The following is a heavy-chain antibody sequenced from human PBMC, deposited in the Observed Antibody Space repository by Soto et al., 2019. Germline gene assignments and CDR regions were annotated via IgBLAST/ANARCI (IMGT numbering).Heavy chain of an antibody. V-gene: IGHV4-34*01. CDR3: ARGAIFGAAILFDP. Sequence: SETLSLTCAVYGGSFSGYYWSWIRQPPGKGLEWIGEINHSGSTNYNPSLKSRVTISVDTSKNQFSLKLSSVTAADTAVYYCARGAIFGAAILFDPWGQGTLVTVSS. J-gene: IGHJ5*02. CDR2: INHSGST. D-gene: IGHD3-3*01. CDR1: GGSFSGYY.